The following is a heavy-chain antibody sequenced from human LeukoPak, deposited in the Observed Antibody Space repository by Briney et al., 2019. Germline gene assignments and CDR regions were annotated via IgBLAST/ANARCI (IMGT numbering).Heavy chain of an antibody. CDR2: INHSGST. D-gene: IGHD2-2*01. Sequence: SETPSLTCAVCGGSFSGYYWSWIRQPPGKGLEWIGEINHSGSTNYNPSLKSRVTISVDTSKNQFSLKLSSVTAADTAVYYCASGYQLLRHWFDPWGQGTLVTVSS. CDR3: ASGYQLLRHWFDP. CDR1: GGSFSGYY. V-gene: IGHV4-34*01. J-gene: IGHJ5*02.